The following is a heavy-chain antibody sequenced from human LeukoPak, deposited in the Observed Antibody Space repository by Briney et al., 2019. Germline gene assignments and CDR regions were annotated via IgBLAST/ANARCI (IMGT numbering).Heavy chain of an antibody. J-gene: IGHJ4*02. CDR1: GFTVSSNY. Sequence: GGSLRLSCAASGFTVSSNYMSWVRQAPGKGLEWVSVIYSGGSTYYADSVKGRFTISRDNSKNTLYLQMNSLRAEDTAVYYCARVGRTVLWFGKGYFDYWGQGTLVTVSS. CDR2: IYSGGST. CDR3: ARVGRTVLWFGKGYFDY. V-gene: IGHV3-53*01. D-gene: IGHD3-10*01.